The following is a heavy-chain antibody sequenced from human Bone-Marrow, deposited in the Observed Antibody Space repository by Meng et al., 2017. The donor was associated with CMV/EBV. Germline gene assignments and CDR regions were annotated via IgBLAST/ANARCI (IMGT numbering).Heavy chain of an antibody. CDR2: INPNSGGT. J-gene: IGHJ4*02. CDR1: GYTFTGYY. V-gene: IGHV1-2*02. CDR3: AREGRAYYDFWRGNYFDY. D-gene: IGHD3-3*01. Sequence: ASVKVSCKASGYTFTGYYMHWVRQAPGQGLEWMGWINPNSGGTNYAQKFQGRVTMTRDTSISTAYMELSRLRSDDTAVYYCAREGRAYYDFWRGNYFDYWGQGTLVTVSS.